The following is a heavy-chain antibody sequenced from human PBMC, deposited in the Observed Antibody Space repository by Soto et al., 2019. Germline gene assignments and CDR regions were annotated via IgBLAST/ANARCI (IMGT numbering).Heavy chain of an antibody. CDR2: IAYDGSRK. CDR3: ARDVELWAYFDY. D-gene: IGHD5-18*01. V-gene: IGHV3-30-3*01. Sequence: QVQLVDSGGGVVQPGRSLRLSCAASGFTFSSYAMHWVRQAPGKGLEWVAVIAYDGSRKYYSDSVKGRFIISRDNSKKTLYLQMNSLRVEDTAVYYCARDVELWAYFDYWGQGTLVTVSS. CDR1: GFTFSSYA. J-gene: IGHJ4*02.